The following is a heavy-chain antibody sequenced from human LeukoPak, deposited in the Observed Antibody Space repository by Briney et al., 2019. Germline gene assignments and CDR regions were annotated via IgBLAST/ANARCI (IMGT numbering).Heavy chain of an antibody. D-gene: IGHD2-15*01. J-gene: IGHJ6*02. V-gene: IGHV3-30*04. CDR3: ARDRWVVVVAATRYYYYGMDV. CDR1: GFTFSSYA. Sequence: GGSLRLSCAASGFTFSSYAMHWVRQAPGKGLEWVAVISYDGSNKYYADSVKGRFTISRDNSKNTLYLQMNSLRAEDTAVYYCARDRWVVVVAATRYYYYGMDVWGQGTTVTVSS. CDR2: ISYDGSNK.